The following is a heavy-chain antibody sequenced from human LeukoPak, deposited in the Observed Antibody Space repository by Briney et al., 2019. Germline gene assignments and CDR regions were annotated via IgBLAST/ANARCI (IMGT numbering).Heavy chain of an antibody. Sequence: SETLSLTCTVSGGSISSYYWSWIRQPPGKGLEWIGYIYYSGSTNYNPSLKSRVTISVDTSKNQFSLKLSSVTAADTAVYYCARDKGISSAIGLWGQGTLVTVSS. CDR3: ARDKGISSAIGL. CDR1: GGSISSYY. J-gene: IGHJ4*02. CDR2: IYYSGST. V-gene: IGHV4-59*01. D-gene: IGHD6-6*01.